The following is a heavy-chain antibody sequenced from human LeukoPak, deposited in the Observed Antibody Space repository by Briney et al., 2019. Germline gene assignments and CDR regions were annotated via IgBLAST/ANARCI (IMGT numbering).Heavy chain of an antibody. CDR1: GFTFSNYV. Sequence: PGRSLRLSCAASGFTFSNYVMHWVRQAPGKGLEWVAVISYDGTNKYYADSVKGRFTISRDNSKNTLHLQMNSLRAEDTAVYYCAKDDRGNEAPFDYWGQGTLVTVSS. CDR3: AKDDRGNEAPFDY. J-gene: IGHJ4*02. V-gene: IGHV3-30*18. CDR2: ISYDGTNK.